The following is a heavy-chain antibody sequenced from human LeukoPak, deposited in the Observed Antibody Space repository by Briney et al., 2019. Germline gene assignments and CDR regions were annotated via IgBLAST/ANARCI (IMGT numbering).Heavy chain of an antibody. J-gene: IGHJ4*02. D-gene: IGHD3-10*01. V-gene: IGHV3-7*01. Sequence: GGSLRLSCAASGFSFTTYWMSWVRQAQGKGLEWVANINQDGTEKYYVDSVKGRFTISRDNGKNSLYLQMNSPRVEDTAVYYCAKLAKYFYGAETFYFFEHWGQGTPVTASS. CDR3: AKLAKYFYGAETFYFFEH. CDR2: INQDGTEK. CDR1: GFSFTTYW.